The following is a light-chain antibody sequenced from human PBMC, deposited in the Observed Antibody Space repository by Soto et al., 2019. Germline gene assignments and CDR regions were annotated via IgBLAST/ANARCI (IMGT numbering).Light chain of an antibody. Sequence: DIQMSQSPSTLSASVGDRGTITCRASQTIFNWLAWYQRKPGRAPNLLIYDASSLQSGVPSTFSGSGSGTEFTLTISSLQPGDFATYYCQQYNSYPWTFGQGTNVEIK. CDR2: DAS. V-gene: IGKV1-5*01. CDR1: QTIFNW. J-gene: IGKJ1*01. CDR3: QQYNSYPWT.